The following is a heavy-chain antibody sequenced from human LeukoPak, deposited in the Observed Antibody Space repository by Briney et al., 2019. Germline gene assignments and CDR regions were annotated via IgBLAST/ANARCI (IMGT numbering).Heavy chain of an antibody. CDR3: ARVGTSGWTSDY. V-gene: IGHV3-48*04. J-gene: IGHJ4*02. CDR1: GFTFSSYS. D-gene: IGHD6-19*01. Sequence: GGSLRLSCAASGFTFSSYSINWVRQAPGKGLEWLSYISSSSRTISYADSLKGRFTVSRDNAKNSLDLQMNSLRVEDTAMYYCARVGTSGWTSDYWGQGTLVTVSS. CDR2: ISSSSRTI.